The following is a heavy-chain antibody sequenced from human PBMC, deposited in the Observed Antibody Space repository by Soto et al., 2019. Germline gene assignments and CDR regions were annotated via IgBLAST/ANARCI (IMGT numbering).Heavy chain of an antibody. D-gene: IGHD3-3*01. CDR2: INAGNGNT. J-gene: IGHJ6*02. V-gene: IGHV1-3*01. CDR1: GYTFTSYA. CDR3: ARAGVDKSMEGDYYYYGMDV. Sequence: QVQLVQSGAEVKKPGASVKVSCKASGYTFTSYAMHWVRQSPGQRLEWMGWINAGNGNTKYSQKFQGRVTITRDTSASTAYMELSSLRSEDTAVYYGARAGVDKSMEGDYYYYGMDVWGQGTTVTVSS.